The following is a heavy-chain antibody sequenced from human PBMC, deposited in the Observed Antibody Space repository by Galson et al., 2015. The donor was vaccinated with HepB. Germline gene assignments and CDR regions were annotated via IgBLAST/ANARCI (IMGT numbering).Heavy chain of an antibody. D-gene: IGHD6-13*01. J-gene: IGHJ4*02. CDR1: GFTFSSYG. V-gene: IGHV3-30*18. Sequence: SLRLSCAASGFTFSSYGMHWVRQAPGKGLEWVAVISYDGSNKYYADSVKGRFTISRDNSKNTLYLQMNSLRAEDTAVYYCAKDHSSSWYSAGDYWGQGTLVTVSS. CDR3: AKDHSSSWYSAGDY. CDR2: ISYDGSNK.